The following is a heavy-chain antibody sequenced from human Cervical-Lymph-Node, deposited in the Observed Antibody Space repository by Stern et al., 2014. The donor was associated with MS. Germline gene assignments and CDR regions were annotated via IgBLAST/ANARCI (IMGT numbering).Heavy chain of an antibody. V-gene: IGHV5-51*01. CDR1: GYSFASYW. J-gene: IGHJ5*02. CDR2: IFPGDSDT. D-gene: IGHD1/OR15-1a*01. CDR3: TRLDNWNIGS. Sequence: EVHLVESGAEVKKPGESLKISCKGSGYSFASYWIGWVRQMPGKGLEWVGVIFPGDSDTRYNTSFQGQVTMLADKSIKPPYLQWSSLKASDTAMYYCTRLDNWNIGSWGQGTLVTVSS.